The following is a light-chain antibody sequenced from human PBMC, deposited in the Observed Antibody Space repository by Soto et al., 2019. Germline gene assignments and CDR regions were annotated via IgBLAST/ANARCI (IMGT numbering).Light chain of an antibody. CDR2: EVS. CDR3: SSYTNSSPFV. CDR1: SSDVGGHNY. V-gene: IGLV2-14*01. Sequence: QSVLTQPASVSGSPGQSITISCTGTSSDVGGHNYVSWYQQHPGKAPKLMIYEVSNRPSGVSNRFSGSKSGNTASLTISGLQAEDEADYYCSSYTNSSPFVFGTGTKLTV. J-gene: IGLJ1*01.